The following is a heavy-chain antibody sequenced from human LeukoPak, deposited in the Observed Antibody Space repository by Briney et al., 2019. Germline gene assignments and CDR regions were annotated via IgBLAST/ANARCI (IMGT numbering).Heavy chain of an antibody. CDR2: IYSGGST. V-gene: IGHV3-66*01. CDR3: ARTGGNYYDSSGYGYFQH. J-gene: IGHJ1*01. D-gene: IGHD3-22*01. Sequence: GGSLRLSCAASGFTVSSNYMSWVRQAPGKWLEWVSVIYSGGSTYYADSVKGRFTISRDNSKNTLYLQMNSLRAEDTAVYYCARTGGNYYDSSGYGYFQHWGQGTLVTVSS. CDR1: GFTVSSNY.